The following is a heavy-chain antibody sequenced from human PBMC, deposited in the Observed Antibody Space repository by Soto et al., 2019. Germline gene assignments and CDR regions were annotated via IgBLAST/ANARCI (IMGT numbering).Heavy chain of an antibody. CDR1: GYTFTSYG. Sequence: GASVKVSCKASGYTFTSYGISWVRQAPGQGLEWMGWISAYNGNTNYAQKLQGRVTMTTDTSTSTAYMELRSLRSDDTAVYYCARGYSYGSSSYYYYYGMDVWGQGTTVTVSS. J-gene: IGHJ6*02. CDR3: ARGYSYGSSSYYYYYGMDV. D-gene: IGHD5-18*01. CDR2: ISAYNGNT. V-gene: IGHV1-18*01.